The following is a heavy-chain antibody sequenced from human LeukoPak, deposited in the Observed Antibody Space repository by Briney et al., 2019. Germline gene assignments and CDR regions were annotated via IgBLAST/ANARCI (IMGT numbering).Heavy chain of an antibody. J-gene: IGHJ6*02. D-gene: IGHD2-2*01. Sequence: SETLSLTCSVSGGSISSSSHYWGWIRQPPGKGLQWIGSIYLSGYTYHNPSLKSRVTISVDTSANQFSLSLSSVTAADTAVYYCASLSCTSSSCTHSGFYHYGLDVWGQGTWVTVSS. CDR2: IYLSGYT. V-gene: IGHV4-39*01. CDR1: GGSISSSSHY. CDR3: ASLSCTSSSCTHSGFYHYGLDV.